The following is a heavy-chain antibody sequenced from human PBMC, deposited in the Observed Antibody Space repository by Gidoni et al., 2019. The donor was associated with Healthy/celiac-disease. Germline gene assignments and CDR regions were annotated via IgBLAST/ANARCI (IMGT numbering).Heavy chain of an antibody. V-gene: IGHV3-53*01. J-gene: IGHJ6*02. Sequence: GLEWVSVIYSGGSTYYADSVKGRFTISRDNSKNTLYLQMNSLRAEDTAVYYCARDVAVAGKLNYYYYGMDVWGQGTTVTVSS. CDR3: ARDVAVAGKLNYYYYGMDV. CDR2: IYSGGST. D-gene: IGHD6-19*01.